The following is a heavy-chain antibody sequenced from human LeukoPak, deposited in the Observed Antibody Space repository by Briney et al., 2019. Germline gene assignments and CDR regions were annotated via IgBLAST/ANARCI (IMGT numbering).Heavy chain of an antibody. CDR1: GYTFTSYA. J-gene: IGHJ6*03. D-gene: IGHD3-9*01. CDR3: ARELALSDILTGYDVYYYYYYMDV. V-gene: IGHV7-4-1*02. Sequence: ASVKVSCKASGYTFTSYAMNWVRQAPGQGLEWMGWINTNTGNPTYAQGFTGRFVFSLDTSVSTAYLQISSLKAEDTAVYYCARELALSDILTGYDVYYYYYYMDVWGKGTTVTVSS. CDR2: INTNTGNP.